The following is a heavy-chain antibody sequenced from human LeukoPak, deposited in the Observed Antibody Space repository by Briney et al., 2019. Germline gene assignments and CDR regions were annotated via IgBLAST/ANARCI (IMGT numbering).Heavy chain of an antibody. CDR2: ISGSGGSP. J-gene: IGHJ5*02. D-gene: IGHD5-24*01. V-gene: IGHV3-23*01. Sequence: GGSLRLSCAASGFIFSSYAMSWVRQAPGKGLEWVSVISGSGGSPYSADSVKGRFTISRDNSKNTLYLQMNSLRAEDTAVYYCAKDRAEMATISAFDPWGQGTLVTVSS. CDR3: AKDRAEMATISAFDP. CDR1: GFIFSSYA.